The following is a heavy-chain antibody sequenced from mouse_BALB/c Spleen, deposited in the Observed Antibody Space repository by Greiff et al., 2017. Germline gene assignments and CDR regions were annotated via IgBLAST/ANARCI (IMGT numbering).Heavy chain of an antibody. CDR2: IWAGGST. J-gene: IGHJ4*01. D-gene: IGHD2-14*01. CDR1: GFSLTSYG. Sequence: VQLVESGPGLVAPSQSLSITCTVSGFSLTSYGVHWVRQPPGKGLEWLGVIWAGGSTNYNSALMSRLSISKDNSKSQVFLKMNSLQTDDTAMYYCASPYYRYDGYAMDYWGQGTSVTVSS. V-gene: IGHV2-9*02. CDR3: ASPYYRYDGYAMDY.